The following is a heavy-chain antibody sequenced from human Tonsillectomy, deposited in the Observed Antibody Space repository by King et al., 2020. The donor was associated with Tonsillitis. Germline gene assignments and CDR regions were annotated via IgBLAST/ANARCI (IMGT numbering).Heavy chain of an antibody. J-gene: IGHJ4*02. CDR1: GFSFDDYA. CDR2: ISWNSGSI. V-gene: IGHV3-9*01. D-gene: IGHD1-26*01. Sequence: VQLVESGGGLVQPGRSLRLSCAASGFSFDDYAMHWVRQAPGKGLEWVSGISWNSGSIGYADSVKGRFTISRENAKNSLYLQMNSLRAEDTALYYCAKVDSGSYYGPIDYWGQGTLVTVSS. CDR3: AKVDSGSYYGPIDY.